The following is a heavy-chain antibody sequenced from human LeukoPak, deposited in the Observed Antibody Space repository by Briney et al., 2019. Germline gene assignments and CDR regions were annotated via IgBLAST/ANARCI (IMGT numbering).Heavy chain of an antibody. J-gene: IGHJ4*02. Sequence: GGSLRLSCAASGFTFSSYGMHWVRQAPGRGLEWVAVIWYDGSNKYYAGSVKGRFTISRDNSKNTLSLQMNSLRAEDTAVYYCARAAYDNNGYLTLWGQGTLVTVSS. CDR1: GFTFSSYG. CDR3: ARAAYDNNGYLTL. V-gene: IGHV3-33*01. CDR2: IWYDGSNK. D-gene: IGHD3-22*01.